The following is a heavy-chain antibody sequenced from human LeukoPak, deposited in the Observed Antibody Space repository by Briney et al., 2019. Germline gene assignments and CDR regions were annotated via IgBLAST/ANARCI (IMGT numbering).Heavy chain of an antibody. CDR3: ARRYSNYFFDY. Sequence: SETLSHTCAVSGYSITSGYYWAWIRQPPGKGLEWIGNIYHSGSTYYNASLKSRVTISVDTSKNQFSLKLSSVTAADTAVYYCARRYSNYFFDYWGQGTLVTVSS. CDR1: GYSITSGYY. J-gene: IGHJ4*02. CDR2: IYHSGST. D-gene: IGHD4-11*01. V-gene: IGHV4-38-2*01.